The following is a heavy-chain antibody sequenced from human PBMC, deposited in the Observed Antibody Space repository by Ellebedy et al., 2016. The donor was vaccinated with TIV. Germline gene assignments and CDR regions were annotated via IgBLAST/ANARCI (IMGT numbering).Heavy chain of an antibody. CDR3: AKDGESYGMDV. CDR2: IWYDGSNK. D-gene: IGHD4-17*01. V-gene: IGHV3-33*03. J-gene: IGHJ6*02. Sequence: GGSLRLSCAASGFTFSSYGMHWVRQAPGKGLEWVAVIWYDGSNKYYADSVKGRFTISRDNAKNSLYLQMNSLRAEDTAVYYCAKDGESYGMDVWGQGTTVTVSS. CDR1: GFTFSSYG.